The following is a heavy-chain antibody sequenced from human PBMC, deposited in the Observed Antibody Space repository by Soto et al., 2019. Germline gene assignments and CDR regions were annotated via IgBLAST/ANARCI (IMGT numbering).Heavy chain of an antibody. CDR1: GYTFTSYD. CDR3: ARGDGSGSIYYYYYYYMDV. J-gene: IGHJ6*03. V-gene: IGHV1-8*01. Sequence: ASVKVSCKASGYTFTSYDINWVRQATGQGLEWMGWMNPNSGNTGYAQKFQGRVTMTRNTSISTAYMELSSLRSEDTAVYYCARGDGSGSIYYYYYYYMDVWGKGTTVTVSS. CDR2: MNPNSGNT. D-gene: IGHD3-10*01.